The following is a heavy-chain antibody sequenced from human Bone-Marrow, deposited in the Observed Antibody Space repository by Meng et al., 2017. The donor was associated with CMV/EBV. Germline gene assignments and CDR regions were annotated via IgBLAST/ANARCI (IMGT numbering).Heavy chain of an antibody. CDR3: ARTRYCSSTSCQGNFDY. J-gene: IGHJ4*02. V-gene: IGHV4-34*01. Sequence: QVRLQRWCAGLLKPSETLSLTCAVYGGSFSGYYWSWIRQPPGKGLEWIGEINHSGSTNYNPSLKSRVTISVDTSKNQFSLKLSSVTAADTAVYYCARTRYCSSTSCQGNFDYWGQGTLVTVSS. D-gene: IGHD2-2*01. CDR1: GGSFSGYY. CDR2: INHSGST.